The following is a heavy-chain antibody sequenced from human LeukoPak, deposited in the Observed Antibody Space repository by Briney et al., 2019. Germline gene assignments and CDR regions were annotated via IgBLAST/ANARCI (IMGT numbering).Heavy chain of an antibody. CDR2: MNPNSGNT. CDR1: GYTFTSYD. D-gene: IGHD3-22*01. CDR3: ASYPWGSGYEYYYYMDV. Sequence: GASVKVSCKASGYTFTSYDINWVRQATGQGLEWMGWMNPNSGNTGYAQKFQGRVTMTRHTSISTAYMELSSLRPEDTAVYYCASYPWGSGYEYYYYMDVWGKGTTVTVSS. V-gene: IGHV1-8*01. J-gene: IGHJ6*03.